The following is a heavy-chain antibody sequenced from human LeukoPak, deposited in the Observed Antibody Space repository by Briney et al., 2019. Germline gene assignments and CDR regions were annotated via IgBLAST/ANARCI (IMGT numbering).Heavy chain of an antibody. J-gene: IGHJ4*02. CDR1: GGSFSGYY. V-gene: IGHV4-34*01. D-gene: IGHD6-19*01. CDR3: AKEWGAVAGTSYFDY. Sequence: PSETLSLTCAVYGGSFSGYYWSWIRQPPGKGLEWIGEINHSGSTNYNPSLKSRVTISVDTSKNQFSLKLSSVTAADTAVYYCAKEWGAVAGTSYFDYWGQGTLVTVSS. CDR2: INHSGST.